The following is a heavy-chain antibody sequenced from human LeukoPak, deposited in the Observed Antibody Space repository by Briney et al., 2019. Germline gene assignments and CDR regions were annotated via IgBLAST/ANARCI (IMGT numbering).Heavy chain of an antibody. CDR2: ITSSGTTT. D-gene: IGHD2-2*01. CDR3: AMGLSAAISGGFDY. J-gene: IGHJ4*02. CDR1: GFSFNDYS. V-gene: IGHV3-11*01. Sequence: GGSLRLSCAASGFSFNDYSISWIRQAPGKGLEWLSYITSSGTTTYYADSMMGRFTISRDNAKNSLYLQMNSLRAEDTAVYYCAMGLSAAISGGFDYWGQGTLVTVSS.